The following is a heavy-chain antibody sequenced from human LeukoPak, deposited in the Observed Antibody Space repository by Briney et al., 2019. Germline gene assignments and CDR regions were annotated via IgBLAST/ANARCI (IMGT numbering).Heavy chain of an antibody. CDR3: ARGQYGDYRIDY. Sequence: ASVKVSCKASGYTFSGFYIHWVRQATGQGLEWMGWMNPNSGNTGYAQKFQGRVTMTRNTSISTAYMELSSLRSEDTAVYYCARGQYGDYRIDYWGQGTLVTVSS. CDR1: GYTFSGFY. D-gene: IGHD4-17*01. V-gene: IGHV1-8*02. CDR2: MNPNSGNT. J-gene: IGHJ4*02.